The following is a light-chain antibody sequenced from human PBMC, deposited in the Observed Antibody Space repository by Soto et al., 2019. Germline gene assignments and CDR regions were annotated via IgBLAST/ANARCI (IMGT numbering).Light chain of an antibody. V-gene: IGKV3-11*01. CDR3: QQHVNWPLT. CDR2: CAS. Sequence: EIVLTQSPATLSLSPGERSTLSCRASRSIGTYLAWYQQKPGQAPRLLMYCASNSATGIPARFSGSGSATDFILTISSIETGDCAVYYCQQHVNWPLTFGTGTKVDIK. J-gene: IGKJ3*01. CDR1: RSIGTY.